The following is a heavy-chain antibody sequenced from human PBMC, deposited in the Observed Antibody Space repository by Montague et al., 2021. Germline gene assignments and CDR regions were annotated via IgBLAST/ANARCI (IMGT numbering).Heavy chain of an antibody. CDR1: GGSMRRYY. J-gene: IGHJ4*02. CDR2: IYDSGGA. CDR3: ARRGTGNYEILDH. D-gene: IGHD3-3*01. Sequence: SETLSLTCTISGGSMRRYYWTWIRQLPGQELEWIGSIYDSGGARYNPSLKSRVSISVDASKNQISLRVTSVTAADTAVYFCARRGTGNYEILDHWGQGILVTVSS. V-gene: IGHV4-59*01.